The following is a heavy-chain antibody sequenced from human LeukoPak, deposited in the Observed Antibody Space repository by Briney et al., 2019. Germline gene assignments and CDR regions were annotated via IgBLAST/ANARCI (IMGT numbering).Heavy chain of an antibody. CDR1: GFTFSSYS. J-gene: IGHJ4*02. CDR2: ISSSSSTI. V-gene: IGHV3-48*04. D-gene: IGHD2-15*01. CDR3: ARDSFFRGGSGSTFDY. Sequence: GGFLRLSCAASGFTFSSYSMNWVRQAPGKGLEWVSYISSSSSTIYYADSVKGRFTISRDNAKNSLYLQMNSLRAEDTAVYYCARDSFFRGGSGSTFDYWGQGTLVTVSS.